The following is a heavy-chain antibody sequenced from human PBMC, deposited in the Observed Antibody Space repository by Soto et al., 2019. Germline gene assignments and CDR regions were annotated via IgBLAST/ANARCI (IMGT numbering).Heavy chain of an antibody. CDR3: ARVGIDYYDSSGPHFGY. J-gene: IGHJ4*02. Sequence: QVQLVQSGAEVKKPGASVKVSCKASGYTFTGYYMHWVRQAPGQGLEWMGWINPNSGGTNYAQKFQGRVTMTRDTSISTAYMELSRLRSDDTAVYYCARVGIDYYDSSGPHFGYWGQGTLVTVSS. CDR1: GYTFTGYY. D-gene: IGHD3-22*01. V-gene: IGHV1-2*02. CDR2: INPNSGGT.